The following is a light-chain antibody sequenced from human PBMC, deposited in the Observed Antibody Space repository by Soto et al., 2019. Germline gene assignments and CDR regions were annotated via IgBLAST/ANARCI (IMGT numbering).Light chain of an antibody. V-gene: IGKV3-20*01. CDR3: QQYGGSPRT. J-gene: IGKJ1*01. Sequence: EIVLTQSPDTLCLSPGERATLSCRASQIVSSNLAWYQQKPGQAPRLLIVGSSSRATGSPDRFSGSGAGTDFTLTISRLEPEDFAVYYCQQYGGSPRTFGQGTKVDIK. CDR1: QIVSSN. CDR2: GSS.